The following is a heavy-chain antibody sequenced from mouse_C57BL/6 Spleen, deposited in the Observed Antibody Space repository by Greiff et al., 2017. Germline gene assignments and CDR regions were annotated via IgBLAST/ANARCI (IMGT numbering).Heavy chain of an antibody. Sequence: EVKVVESGGGLVKPGGSLKLSCAASGFPFSDYGLHWVRQAPETGLEWVAYISSGSSTIYYADPVKGRFTISRDNAKNTLFLQMTSLRSEDTAMYYCARDGSSYDYYAMDYWGQGTSVTVSS. V-gene: IGHV5-17*01. CDR1: GFPFSDYG. CDR3: ARDGSSYDYYAMDY. CDR2: ISSGSSTI. D-gene: IGHD1-1*01. J-gene: IGHJ4*01.